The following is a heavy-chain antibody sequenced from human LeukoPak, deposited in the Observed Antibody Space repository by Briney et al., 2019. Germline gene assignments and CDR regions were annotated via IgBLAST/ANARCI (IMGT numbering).Heavy chain of an antibody. CDR2: ISSNGGST. Sequence: GGSLRLSCAASGFRFSDYAMHWVRQAPGKGLEYVAAISSNGGSTYYADSVKGRFTISRDNSKNTLYLQMGILRAEDMALYYCARVRSGWYLDYWGQGTLVTVSS. CDR1: GFRFSDYA. D-gene: IGHD6-19*01. CDR3: ARVRSGWYLDY. V-gene: IGHV3-64*02. J-gene: IGHJ4*02.